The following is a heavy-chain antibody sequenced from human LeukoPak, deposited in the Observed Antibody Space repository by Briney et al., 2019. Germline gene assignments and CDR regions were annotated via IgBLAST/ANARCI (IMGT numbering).Heavy chain of an antibody. CDR2: IKQDGSEK. CDR1: GFTFSSYW. Sequence: GGSLRLSCAASGFTFSSYWMSWVRQAPGKGLEWVANIKQDGSEKYYVDSVKGRFTISRDNAKNSLYLQVNSLRAEDTAVYYCAREGESFPFDYWGQGTLVTVSS. D-gene: IGHD2-21*01. V-gene: IGHV3-7*01. J-gene: IGHJ4*02. CDR3: AREGESFPFDY.